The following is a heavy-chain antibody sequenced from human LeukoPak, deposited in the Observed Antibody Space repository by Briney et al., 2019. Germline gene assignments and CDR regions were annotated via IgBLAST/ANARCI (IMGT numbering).Heavy chain of an antibody. J-gene: IGHJ4*02. CDR2: IIPIVGTA. CDR3: ARGGTDCSSTSCYYYPRYYFDY. V-gene: IGHV1-69*13. Sequence: SVKVSCKASGGTFSSYAISWVRQAPGQGLEWMGGIIPIVGTANYAQKFQGRVTITADESTSTAYMELSSLRSEDTAVYYCARGGTDCSSTSCYYYPRYYFDYWGQGTLVTVSS. CDR1: GGTFSSYA. D-gene: IGHD2-2*01.